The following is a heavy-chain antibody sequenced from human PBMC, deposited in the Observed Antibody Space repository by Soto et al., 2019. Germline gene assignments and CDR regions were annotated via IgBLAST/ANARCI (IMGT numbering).Heavy chain of an antibody. CDR3: ARGDDILTGYQNWSYYYYGMDV. D-gene: IGHD3-9*01. CDR2: IWYDGSNK. V-gene: IGHV3-33*01. CDR1: GFTFSSYG. J-gene: IGHJ6*02. Sequence: GGSLRLSCAASGFTFSSYGMHWVRQAPGKGLEWVAVIWYDGSNKYYADSVKGRFTISRDNSKNTLYLQMNSLRAEDTAVYYCARGDDILTGYQNWSYYYYGMDVWGQGTTVTVSS.